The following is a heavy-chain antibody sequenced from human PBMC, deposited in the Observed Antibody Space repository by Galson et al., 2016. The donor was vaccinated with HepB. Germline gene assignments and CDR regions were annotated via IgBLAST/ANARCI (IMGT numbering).Heavy chain of an antibody. CDR1: GFTVGDNY. CDR3: ARGVYGDHGWFDY. Sequence: CAASGFTVGDNYMSWFRQAPGKGLEWVSLIYSRGGTGYADSVKGRFTISRDSSKNTVYLQMNTLRAEDTAVYYCARGVYGDHGWFDYWGQGTLVTVSS. J-gene: IGHJ4*02. CDR2: IYSRGGT. D-gene: IGHD4-17*01. V-gene: IGHV3-66*03.